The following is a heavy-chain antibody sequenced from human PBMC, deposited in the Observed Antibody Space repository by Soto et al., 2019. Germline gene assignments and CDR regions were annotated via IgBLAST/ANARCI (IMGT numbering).Heavy chain of an antibody. CDR1: GYTFTSYA. Sequence: QVQLVQSGAEVKKPGASVKVSCKASGYTFTSYAMHWVRQAPGQRLEWMGWINAGNGNTKYSQKFQGRVTITRDTSASTAYMELSSLRSEDTAVYYCARAYDSSGYYLDYWGQGTLVTVSS. CDR2: INAGNGNT. V-gene: IGHV1-3*01. CDR3: ARAYDSSGYYLDY. D-gene: IGHD3-22*01. J-gene: IGHJ4*02.